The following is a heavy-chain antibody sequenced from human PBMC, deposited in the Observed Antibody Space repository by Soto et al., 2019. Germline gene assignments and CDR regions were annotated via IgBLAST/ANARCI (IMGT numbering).Heavy chain of an antibody. J-gene: IGHJ6*02. CDR3: ATRRYSSGWLFRDQTRMDV. CDR1: GGSISSGGYY. CDR2: IYYSGST. D-gene: IGHD6-19*01. Sequence: SETLSLTCTVSGGSISSGGYYWSWIRQHPGKGLEWIGYIYYSGSTYYNPSLKSRVTISVDTSKNQFSLKLSSVTAADTAVYYCATRRYSSGWLFRDQTRMDVWGQGTTVTVSS. V-gene: IGHV4-31*03.